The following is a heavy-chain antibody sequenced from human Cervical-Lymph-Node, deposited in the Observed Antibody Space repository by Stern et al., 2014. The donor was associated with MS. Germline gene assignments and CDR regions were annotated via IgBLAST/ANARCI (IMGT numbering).Heavy chain of an antibody. D-gene: IGHD2-2*01. CDR3: ARDNDIVVLPAALDY. V-gene: IGHV3-33*01. CDR2: IWYDGSNK. CDR1: GFTFSSYG. J-gene: IGHJ4*02. Sequence: QLVQSGGGVVQPGRSLRLSCAASGFTFSSYGMHWVRQAPGKGLEWVAVIWYDGSNKYYADSVKGRFTISRDNSKNTLYLQMNILRAEDTAVYYCARDNDIVVLPAALDYWGQGTLVTVSS.